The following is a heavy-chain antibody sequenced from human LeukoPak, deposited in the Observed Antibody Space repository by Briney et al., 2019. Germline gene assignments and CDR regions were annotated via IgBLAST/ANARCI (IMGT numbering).Heavy chain of an antibody. J-gene: IGHJ6*02. Sequence: SETLSLTCAVYGGSFSGYYWSWIRRPPGKGLEWIGEINHSGSTNYNPSLKSRVTISVDTSKNQFSLKLSSVTAADTAVYYCARGGVSYYYGSGGYYYGMDVWGQGTTVTVSS. CDR1: GGSFSGYY. CDR2: INHSGST. V-gene: IGHV4-34*01. D-gene: IGHD3-10*01. CDR3: ARGGVSYYYGSGGYYYGMDV.